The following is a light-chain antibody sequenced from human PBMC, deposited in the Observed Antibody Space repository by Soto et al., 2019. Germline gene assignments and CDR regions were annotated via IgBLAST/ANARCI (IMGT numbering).Light chain of an antibody. CDR3: GTWDSSLSAYV. Sequence: QSVLAQPPSVSAAPGQKVTISCSGSSSNIGNNYVSWYQQLPGTALKLLIYDNNKRPSGIPDRFSDSKSGTSATLAITGLQTGDEADYYRGTWDSSLSAYVFGTGTKVTVL. CDR2: DNN. CDR1: SSNIGNNY. V-gene: IGLV1-51*01. J-gene: IGLJ1*01.